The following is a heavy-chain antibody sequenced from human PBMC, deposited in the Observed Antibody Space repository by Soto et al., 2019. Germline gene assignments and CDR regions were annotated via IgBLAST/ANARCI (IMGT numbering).Heavy chain of an antibody. V-gene: IGHV1-69*08. CDR2: IIPILGIA. J-gene: IGHJ4*02. D-gene: IGHD4-17*01. Sequence: QVQLVQSGAEVKKPGPSVKVSCKASGGTFSSYTISWVRQAPGQGLEWMGRIIPILGIANYAQKFQGRVTITADKSTSTAYMELSSLRSEDTAVYYCARDDYGGNFPDYWGQGTLVTVSS. CDR1: GGTFSSYT. CDR3: ARDDYGGNFPDY.